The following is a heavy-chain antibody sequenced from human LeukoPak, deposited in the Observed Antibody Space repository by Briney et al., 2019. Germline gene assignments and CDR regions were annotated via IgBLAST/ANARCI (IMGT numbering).Heavy chain of an antibody. Sequence: GGSLRLSCAASGLTFSSYSMNWVRQAPGKGLEWVSSISSSSSYIYYADSVKGRFTISRDNAKNSLYLQMNSLRAEDTAVYYCARTDSSGWPDYYYGMDVWGQGTTVTVSS. J-gene: IGHJ6*02. CDR1: GLTFSSYS. CDR3: ARTDSSGWPDYYYGMDV. V-gene: IGHV3-21*01. D-gene: IGHD6-19*01. CDR2: ISSSSSYI.